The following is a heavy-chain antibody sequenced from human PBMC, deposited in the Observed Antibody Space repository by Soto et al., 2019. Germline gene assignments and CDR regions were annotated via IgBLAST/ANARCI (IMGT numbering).Heavy chain of an antibody. Sequence: EASVKVSCKASGGTFSSYAISWVRQAPGQGLEWMGGIIPIFGTANYAQKFQGRVTITADESTSTAYMELSSLRSEDTAVYYCASETGIVGAIVYYGMDVWGQGTTVTVSS. CDR2: IIPIFGTA. J-gene: IGHJ6*02. V-gene: IGHV1-69*13. CDR3: ASETGIVGAIVYYGMDV. D-gene: IGHD1-26*01. CDR1: GGTFSSYA.